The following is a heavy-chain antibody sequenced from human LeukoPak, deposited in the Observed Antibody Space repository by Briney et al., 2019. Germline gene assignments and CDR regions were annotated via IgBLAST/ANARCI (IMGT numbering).Heavy chain of an antibody. D-gene: IGHD3-22*01. CDR2: IVVGRGNT. Sequence: SVKVSCKASGFTFTSSAMQWVRQARGQRLEWIGWIVVGRGNTNYAQKFQERVTITRDMTTSTAYMELSSLRSEDTAVYYCAAAPYDSSGYYFGRSAFDIWGQGTMVTVSS. CDR3: AAAPYDSSGYYFGRSAFDI. CDR1: GFTFTSSA. V-gene: IGHV1-58*02. J-gene: IGHJ3*02.